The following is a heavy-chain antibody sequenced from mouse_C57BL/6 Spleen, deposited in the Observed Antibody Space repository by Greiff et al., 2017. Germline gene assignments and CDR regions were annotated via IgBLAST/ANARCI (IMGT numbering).Heavy chain of an antibody. CDR3: ARNPSIYDGKGYFDV. V-gene: IGHV2-2*01. Sequence: VQLKESGPGLVQPSQSLSITCTASGFSLTSYGVHWVRQSQGKGLEWLGVIWRGGGTDYNAAYITRLSISKDNSKSQVFFKMNSLQADDTAVYYCARNPSIYDGKGYFDVWGKGTSVTVSS. CDR2: IWRGGGT. J-gene: IGHJ1*03. CDR1: GFSLTSYG. D-gene: IGHD2-1*01.